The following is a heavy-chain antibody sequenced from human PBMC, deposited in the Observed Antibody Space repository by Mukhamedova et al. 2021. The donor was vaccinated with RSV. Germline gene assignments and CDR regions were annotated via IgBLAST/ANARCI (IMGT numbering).Heavy chain of an antibody. Sequence: GRFTYSRDDSKNSVYLQMESLKTEDTAVYYCADVAGAHGLAVWGQGTTVTVSS. J-gene: IGHJ6*02. V-gene: IGHV3-72*01. D-gene: IGHD3-10*01. CDR3: ADVAGAHGLAV.